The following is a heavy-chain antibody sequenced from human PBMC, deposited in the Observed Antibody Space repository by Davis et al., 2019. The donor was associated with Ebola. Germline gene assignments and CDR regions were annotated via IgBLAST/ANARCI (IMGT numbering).Heavy chain of an antibody. CDR1: GFTFSTYA. D-gene: IGHD2-15*01. CDR3: AREIDSRLGFDI. J-gene: IGHJ3*02. Sequence: PGGSLRLSCAGSGFTFSTYAMTWVRQAPGKGLEWVANIKQDGSEKYYVDSVKGRFTISRDNAKKLLYLQMNSLRVEDTAVYYCAREIDSRLGFDIWGQGTMVTVSS. CDR2: IKQDGSEK. V-gene: IGHV3-7*01.